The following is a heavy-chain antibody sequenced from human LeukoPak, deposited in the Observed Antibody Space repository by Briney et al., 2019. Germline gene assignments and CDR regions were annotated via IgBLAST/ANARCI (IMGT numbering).Heavy chain of an antibody. V-gene: IGHV3-23*01. CDR2: ISGTGDST. CDR1: GLTFSNYA. CDR3: AKAVRISNLGVDY. J-gene: IGHJ4*02. Sequence: PGGSLRLSCAASGLTFSNYAMTWVRRAPGKGLECVSIISGTGDSTYYADSVKGRFTISRDNSKNTLYLQMNSLRAEDTAVYYCAKAVRISNLGVDYWGQGTLVTVSS. D-gene: IGHD3-16*01.